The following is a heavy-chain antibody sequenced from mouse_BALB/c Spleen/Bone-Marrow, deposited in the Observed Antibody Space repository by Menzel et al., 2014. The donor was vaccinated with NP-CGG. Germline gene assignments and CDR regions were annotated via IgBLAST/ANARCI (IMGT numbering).Heavy chain of an antibody. CDR1: GFTFSSYG. V-gene: IGHV5-6*02. D-gene: IGHD2-10*02. Sequence: EVKLVESGGDLVKPGGSLKLSCAASGFTFSSYGMSWVRQTPDKRLEWVATISSGGSHTYYPDSAKGRFTISRDNAKNTLYLQMSSLKSEDTAIYYCARRGYDNSYWYFGVWGAGTTVTVSS. J-gene: IGHJ1*01. CDR2: ISSGGSHT. CDR3: ARRGYDNSYWYFGV.